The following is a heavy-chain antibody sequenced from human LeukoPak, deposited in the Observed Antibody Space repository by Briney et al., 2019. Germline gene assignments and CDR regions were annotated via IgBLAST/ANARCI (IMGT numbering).Heavy chain of an antibody. D-gene: IGHD1-26*01. J-gene: IGHJ3*02. V-gene: IGHV3-23*01. Sequence: GASLRLSCAASGFTFSNYAMSWVRQAPGKGLEWVSAITGSGGNTYYADSVKGRFTISRDNSKNTLYLQMNSLRAEDTAVYYCAKNSWEHDAFDIWGQGTMVTVSS. CDR2: ITGSGGNT. CDR3: AKNSWEHDAFDI. CDR1: GFTFSNYA.